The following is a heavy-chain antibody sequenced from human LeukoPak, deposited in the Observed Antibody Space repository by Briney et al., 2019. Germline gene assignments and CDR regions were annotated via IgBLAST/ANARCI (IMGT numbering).Heavy chain of an antibody. J-gene: IGHJ4*02. CDR1: GFTFSSYW. CDR2: FKSDGSRT. D-gene: IGHD2-15*01. Sequence: GGSLRLSCAVSGFTFSSYWMHWVRQAPGKGLVWVSRFKSDGSRTDYADSVKGRFTISRDNAKNTLYLQMNSLRAEDTAVYYCARELPFDYWGQGTLVTVSS. CDR3: ARELPFDY. V-gene: IGHV3-74*01.